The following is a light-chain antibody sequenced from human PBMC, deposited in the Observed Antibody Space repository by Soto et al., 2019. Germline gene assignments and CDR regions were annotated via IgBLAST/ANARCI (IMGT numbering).Light chain of an antibody. Sequence: QSVLTQPPSASGTPGQRVTISCSGSSSNIGSNYIYWYQQLPGTAPKVLIYRTNQRPSGVPDRFSGSKSGTSASLTISGLRSEDEADYYCATWNDSLSVLFGGGTKLTVL. CDR1: SSNIGSNY. CDR3: ATWNDSLSVL. V-gene: IGLV1-47*01. CDR2: RTN. J-gene: IGLJ3*02.